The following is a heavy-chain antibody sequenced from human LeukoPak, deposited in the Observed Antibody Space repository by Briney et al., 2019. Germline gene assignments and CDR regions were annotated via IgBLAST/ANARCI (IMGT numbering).Heavy chain of an antibody. Sequence: GASVKVSCKASGYTFTSYGISWVRQAPGQGLEWMGWISAYNGNTNYAQKLQGRVTMTRDTSTSTVYMELSSLRSEDTAVYYCARETAGLDYWGQGTLVTVSS. D-gene: IGHD2-21*02. V-gene: IGHV1-18*01. CDR2: ISAYNGNT. CDR1: GYTFTSYG. J-gene: IGHJ4*02. CDR3: ARETAGLDY.